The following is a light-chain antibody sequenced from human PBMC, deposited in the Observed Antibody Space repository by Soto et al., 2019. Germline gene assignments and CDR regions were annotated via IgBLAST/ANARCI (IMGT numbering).Light chain of an antibody. Sequence: QSVLTPPPSVSGAPGPRVTLSCTGSSSNIGAGYDVHWYQQLPGTAPKLLIYGNSNRPSGVPDRFSGSKSGTSAALAITGLQAEDEADYYCQSYDSSLSGSVFGGGTKLTVL. CDR2: GNS. J-gene: IGLJ3*02. CDR3: QSYDSSLSGSV. V-gene: IGLV1-40*01. CDR1: SSNIGAGYD.